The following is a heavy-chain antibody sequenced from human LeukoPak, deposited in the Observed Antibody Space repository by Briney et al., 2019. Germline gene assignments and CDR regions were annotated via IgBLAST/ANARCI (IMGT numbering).Heavy chain of an antibody. Sequence: LGGSLRLSCAASGFTFTSYSMTWVRPAPGKGLEWMGWINGYTGKANYAQNLQGRITITKDTATSTAYMELRSLRSDDTAVYYCARDQKCGGDCPPDSWGQGTLVTVSP. CDR2: INGYTGKA. D-gene: IGHD2-21*02. J-gene: IGHJ4*02. CDR1: GFTFTSYS. CDR3: ARDQKCGGDCPPDS. V-gene: IGHV1-18*01.